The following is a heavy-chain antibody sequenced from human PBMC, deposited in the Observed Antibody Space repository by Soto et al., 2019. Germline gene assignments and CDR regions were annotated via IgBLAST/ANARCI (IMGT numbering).Heavy chain of an antibody. D-gene: IGHD2-2*01. CDR3: SHAACYFESCISTSCPGPYGMHV. CDR1: GFSLSTYGVA. J-gene: IGHJ6*02. CDR2: IYWDDDK. V-gene: IGHV2-5*02. Sequence: SGPTLVNPTQTLTLTCTVSGFSLSTYGVAVGWIRQPPGKALEWVAVIYWDDDKRYSPSLKSRLTITKDTSKNQVVLTMTNMEPVETARCDGSHAACYFESCISTSCPGPYGMHVWGPGTTVTVSS.